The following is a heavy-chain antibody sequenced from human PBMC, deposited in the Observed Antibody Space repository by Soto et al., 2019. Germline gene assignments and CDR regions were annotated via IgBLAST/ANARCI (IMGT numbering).Heavy chain of an antibody. CDR1: GITFGSRAM. CDR2: IYHSGST. J-gene: IGHJ6*02. V-gene: IGHV4-4*02. Sequence: VQLLESGGDLVQPGGSLRLSCVASGITFGSRAMSWVRQAPGEGLEWIGEIYHSGSTNYNPSLKSRVTISVDKSNNQFSLKLSSVTAADTAVYYCAVTSHKVYYGMDVWGQGTTVTVSS. CDR3: AVTSHKVYYGMDV. D-gene: IGHD2-21*02.